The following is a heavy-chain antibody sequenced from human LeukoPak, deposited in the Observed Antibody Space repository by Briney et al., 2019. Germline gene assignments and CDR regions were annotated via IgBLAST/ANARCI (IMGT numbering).Heavy chain of an antibody. CDR3: ARGDRAVAGAWGWFDP. CDR2: IYTSGST. Sequence: SETLSLTCTVSGGSISSFYWSWIRQSAGKGLEWIGRIYTSGSTNYNPSLKTRVTMSVDTSKNQFSLKLSSVTAADTAVYYCARGDRAVAGAWGWFDPRGQGTLVTVSS. J-gene: IGHJ5*02. D-gene: IGHD6-19*01. CDR1: GGSISSFY. V-gene: IGHV4-4*07.